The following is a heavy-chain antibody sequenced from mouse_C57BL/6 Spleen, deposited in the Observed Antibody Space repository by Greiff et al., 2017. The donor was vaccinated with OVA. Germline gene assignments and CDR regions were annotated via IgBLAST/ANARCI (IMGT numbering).Heavy chain of an antibody. CDR2: IYPRDGST. V-gene: IGHV1-85*01. J-gene: IGHJ4*01. CDR3: ARSSGDAMDY. CDR1: GYTFTSYD. Sequence: VQLQQPGAELVMPGASVKLSCKASGYTFTSYDINWVKQRPGQGLEWIGWIYPRDGSTKYNEKFKGKATLTVDTSSSTAYMELHSLTSEDSAVYFCARSSGDAMDYWGQGTSVTVSS.